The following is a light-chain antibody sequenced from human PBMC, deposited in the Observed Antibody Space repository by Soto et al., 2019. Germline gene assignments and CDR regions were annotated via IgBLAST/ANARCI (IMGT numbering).Light chain of an antibody. CDR1: NSNIGDNF. V-gene: IGLV1-47*01. CDR3: AAWDDSLSGVV. J-gene: IGLJ2*01. CDR2: RND. Sequence: QSVLTQPPSASGTPGQRVTISCSGSNSNIGDNFAYWYQQLPGAAPKLLIYRNDQRPSGVPDRIPGSKSGTSASLAISGLRSEDEADYYCAAWDDSLSGVVFGGGTKLTVL.